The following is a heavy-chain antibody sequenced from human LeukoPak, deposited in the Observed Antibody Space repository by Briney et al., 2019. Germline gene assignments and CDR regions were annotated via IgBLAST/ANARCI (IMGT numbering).Heavy chain of an antibody. J-gene: IGHJ4*02. CDR1: GDSVSSNSAA. D-gene: IGHD6-13*01. Sequence: SQTLSLTCAISGDSVSSNSAAWNWIRQSPSRGLEWLGRTYYRSKWFNDYAVSVKSRITINPDTSKNQFSLQLNSVTPDDTAVYFCARGPYSSTWHVPTGPLDDWGQGTLVTVSS. CDR2: TYYRSKWFN. V-gene: IGHV6-1*01. CDR3: ARGPYSSTWHVPTGPLDD.